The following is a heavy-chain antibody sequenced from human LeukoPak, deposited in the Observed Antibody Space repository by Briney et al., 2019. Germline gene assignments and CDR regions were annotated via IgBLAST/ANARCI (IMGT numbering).Heavy chain of an antibody. CDR3: ARDLYYDSSGYFPFDY. CDR1: GFTFSSYG. Sequence: GGPLRLSCAASGFTFSSYGMHWVRQAPGKGLEWVAVIWYDGSNKYYADSVKGRFTISRDNSKNTLYLQMNSLRAEDTAVYYCARDLYYDSSGYFPFDYWGQGTLVTVSS. V-gene: IGHV3-33*01. J-gene: IGHJ4*02. CDR2: IWYDGSNK. D-gene: IGHD3-22*01.